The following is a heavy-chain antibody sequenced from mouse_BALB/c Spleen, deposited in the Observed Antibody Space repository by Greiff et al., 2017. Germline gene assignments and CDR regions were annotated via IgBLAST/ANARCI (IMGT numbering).Heavy chain of an antibody. CDR1: GFTFSSYG. J-gene: IGHJ4*01. D-gene: IGHD2-1*01. CDR2: ISSGGSYT. Sequence: EVKLMESGGDLVKPGGSLKLSCAASGFTFSSYGMSWVRQTPDKRLEWVATISSGGSYTYYPDSVKGRFTISRDNAKNTLYLQMSSLKSEDTAMYYCARHHGNYRAMDYWGQGTSVTVSS. V-gene: IGHV5-6*01. CDR3: ARHHGNYRAMDY.